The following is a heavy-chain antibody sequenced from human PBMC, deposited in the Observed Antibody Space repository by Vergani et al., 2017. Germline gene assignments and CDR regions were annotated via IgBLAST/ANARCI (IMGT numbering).Heavy chain of an antibody. CDR3: ASLSYDTTPYLQGGYDC. Sequence: EVQLLQSGGGVIQPGGSVRLSCAASGFTFSACPMTWVRQAPGKGLEWVSAISARYPSTYYADSVKGRFTISRDNSKNMLYLQMNSLGAEDSAVYYCASLSYDTTPYLQGGYDCWGQGTLVSVSS. CDR1: GFTFSACP. D-gene: IGHD2-15*01. CDR2: ISARYPST. V-gene: IGHV3-23*01. J-gene: IGHJ4*02.